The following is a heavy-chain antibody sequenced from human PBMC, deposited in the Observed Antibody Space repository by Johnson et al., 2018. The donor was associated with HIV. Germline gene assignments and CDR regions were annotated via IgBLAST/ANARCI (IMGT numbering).Heavy chain of an antibody. V-gene: IGHV3-30-3*01. CDR2: ISYDGSNK. J-gene: IGHJ3*02. CDR3: ARGGARSSGYYSAFDI. Sequence: QVQLVESGGGVVQPGRSLRLYCAASGFTFSSYAMHWVRQAPGKGLEWVAVISYDGSNKYYADSVKGRFTISRDNSKNTLYLQMNSLRAEDTAVYYCARGGARSSGYYSAFDIWGQGTMVTVSS. D-gene: IGHD3-22*01. CDR1: GFTFSSYA.